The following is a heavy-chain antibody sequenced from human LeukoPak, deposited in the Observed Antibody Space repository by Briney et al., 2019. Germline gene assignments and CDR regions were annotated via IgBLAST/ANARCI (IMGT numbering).Heavy chain of an antibody. V-gene: IGHV4-39*01. D-gene: IGHD4-17*01. J-gene: IGHJ4*02. CDR1: GGSISSSSYY. Sequence: SETLSLTCNVSGGSISSSSYYWGWIRQPPGKGLEWIGSIYYSGSTYYNPSLKSRVTISVDTSKNQFSLKRSSVTAADTAVYYCARHYGDYVDYWGQGTLVTVSS. CDR2: IYYSGST. CDR3: ARHYGDYVDY.